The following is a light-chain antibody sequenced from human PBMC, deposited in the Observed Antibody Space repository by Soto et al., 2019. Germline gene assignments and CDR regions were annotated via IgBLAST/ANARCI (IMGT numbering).Light chain of an antibody. CDR2: QAS. V-gene: IGKV1-5*03. CDR1: QSLNSE. J-gene: IGKJ4*01. Sequence: DIQMTQSPSTLSASVGDRVTITCRASQSLNSELAWYQQKPGKAPKLLIYQASSLKGGVPSRFTGTGSGTEFTLTISSLQSEDFAIYYCQQYNNWPLTFGGGTKVEIK. CDR3: QQYNNWPLT.